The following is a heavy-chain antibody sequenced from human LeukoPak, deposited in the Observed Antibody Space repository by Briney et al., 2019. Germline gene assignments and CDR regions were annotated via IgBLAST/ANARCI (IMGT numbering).Heavy chain of an antibody. CDR2: ISSNGDNT. CDR1: GFTFSSYA. Sequence: GGSLRLSCAASGFTFSSYAMHWVRQAPGKGLEYVSAISSNGDNTYYANSVKGRFTIPRDNSKNTLYLQMGSLRAEDMAVYYCATLGAYGSGSYLDYWGQGTLVTVSS. J-gene: IGHJ4*02. V-gene: IGHV3-64*01. D-gene: IGHD3-10*01. CDR3: ATLGAYGSGSYLDY.